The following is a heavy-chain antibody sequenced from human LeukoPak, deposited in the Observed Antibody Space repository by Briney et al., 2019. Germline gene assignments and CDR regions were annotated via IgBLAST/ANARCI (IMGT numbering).Heavy chain of an antibody. V-gene: IGHV3-72*01. CDR2: TRNKATGYTT. J-gene: IGHJ4*02. Sequence: PGGSLRLSCAASGFTFIDYYMDWVRLAPGKGLEWVGRTRNKATGYTTEYAASVKGRFTISRDDSKKSMYLQMNSLRTEDTAVYFCTRTKASVASECFDCWGQGTLVTVSS. CDR3: TRTKASVASECFDC. D-gene: IGHD3-3*01. CDR1: GFTFIDYY.